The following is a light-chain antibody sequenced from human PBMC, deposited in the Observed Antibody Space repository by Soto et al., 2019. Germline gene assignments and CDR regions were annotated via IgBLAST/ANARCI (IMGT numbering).Light chain of an antibody. CDR1: QSVNSH. CDR3: QQRTDWRLT. Sequence: EIVLTQSPATLSLSPGERATLSCRASQSVNSHLTWYQQKPGQAPRLLIYDASNRATGIPARFSGSGSGTDFTLTISRLEPEDFAVDFCQQRTDWRLTFGGGTKVEIK. V-gene: IGKV3-11*01. CDR2: DAS. J-gene: IGKJ4*01.